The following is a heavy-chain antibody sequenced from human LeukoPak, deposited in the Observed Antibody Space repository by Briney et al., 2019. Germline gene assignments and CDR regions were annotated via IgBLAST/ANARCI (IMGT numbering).Heavy chain of an antibody. Sequence: SQTLSLTCAISGVSVSSNSAAWNWIRQSPSRGLEWLGRTHYRSNWYFDYAQSVKSRITINADTSKNQFSLLLNSVTPDDTAVYYCAGHSTISHDTFDTWGQGTMITVSS. CDR3: AGHSTISHDTFDT. V-gene: IGHV6-1*01. CDR1: GVSVSSNSAA. J-gene: IGHJ3*02. CDR2: THYRSNWYF. D-gene: IGHD5-18*01.